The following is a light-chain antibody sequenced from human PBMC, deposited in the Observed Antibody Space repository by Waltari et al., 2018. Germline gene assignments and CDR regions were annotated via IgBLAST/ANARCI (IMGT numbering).Light chain of an antibody. CDR2: LNSDGSH. Sequence: QLVLTQSPSASASLGASVKLTCPLSRGHSSYAIAWHQQQPEKGPRYLMKLNSDGSHKKGDGIPDRFSGSSSGTERFLTISSLQSEDEGDYYCQTWGTGFQVFGTGTKVTVL. V-gene: IGLV4-69*01. J-gene: IGLJ1*01. CDR1: RGHSSYA. CDR3: QTWGTGFQV.